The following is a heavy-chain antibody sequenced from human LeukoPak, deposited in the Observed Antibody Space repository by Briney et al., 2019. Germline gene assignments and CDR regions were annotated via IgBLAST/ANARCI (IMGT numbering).Heavy chain of an antibody. Sequence: PGGSLRLSCAASGFTFSSYSMNWVRQAPGKGLEWVSYISSSSSTIYYADSVKGRFTISRDNAKNSLYLQMNSLRAEDTAVYYCARFKGPGGFDYWGQGTLVTVSS. V-gene: IGHV3-48*01. CDR1: GFTFSSYS. CDR2: ISSSSSTI. CDR3: ARFKGPGGFDY. J-gene: IGHJ4*02. D-gene: IGHD3-16*01.